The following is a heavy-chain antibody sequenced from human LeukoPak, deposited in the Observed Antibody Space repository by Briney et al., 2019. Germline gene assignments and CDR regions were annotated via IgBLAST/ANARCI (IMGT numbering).Heavy chain of an antibody. CDR2: LSPDGSAT. D-gene: IGHD3-22*01. CDR1: GFXFSRHW. J-gene: IGHJ4*02. Sequence: GGSLRLSCAASGFXFSRHWIHWVRQGPGKGLMWVSHLSPDGSATNYADSVKGRFTISRDNPKNTLYLQMNSLRAEDTAVYYCALSGYGDRDHWGQGTLVTVSS. V-gene: IGHV3-74*01. CDR3: ALSGYGDRDH.